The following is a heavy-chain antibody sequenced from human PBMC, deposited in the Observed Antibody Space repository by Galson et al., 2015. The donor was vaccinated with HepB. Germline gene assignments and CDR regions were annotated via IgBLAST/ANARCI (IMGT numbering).Heavy chain of an antibody. D-gene: IGHD4-23*01. CDR1: GFTFSSYA. J-gene: IGHJ2*01. Sequence: SLILSCAASGFTFSSYAMHWVRQAPGKGLEWVAVISYDGSNKYYADSVKGRFTISRDNAKNSLYLQMNSLRAEDTAVYYCARDGSTTVVTDWYFDLWGRGTLVTVSS. CDR3: ARDGSTTVVTDWYFDL. V-gene: IGHV3-30*04. CDR2: ISYDGSNK.